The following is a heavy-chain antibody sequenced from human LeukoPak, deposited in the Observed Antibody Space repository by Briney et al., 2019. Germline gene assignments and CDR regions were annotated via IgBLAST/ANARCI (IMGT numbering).Heavy chain of an antibody. D-gene: IGHD1-26*01. Sequence: GGSLRLSCAASGFTFSTYVMSWVRQAPGKGLEWVSYISSSGSTVYYADSVTGRFTISRDNAQNSLYLQMNSLRDEDTAVYYCARGHLREGNYWGQGTLVTVSS. CDR3: ARGHLREGNY. J-gene: IGHJ4*02. CDR2: ISSSGSTV. CDR1: GFTFSTYV. V-gene: IGHV3-48*02.